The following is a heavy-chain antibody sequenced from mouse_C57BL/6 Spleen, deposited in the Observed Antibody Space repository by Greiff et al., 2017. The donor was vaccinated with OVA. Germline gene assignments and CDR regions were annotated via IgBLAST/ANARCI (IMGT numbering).Heavy chain of an antibody. CDR3: ARVGSSDYFDY. CDR1: GYSITSGYY. CDR2: ISYDGSN. J-gene: IGHJ2*01. D-gene: IGHD1-3*01. V-gene: IGHV3-6*01. Sequence: DVQLVESGPGLVKPSQSLSLTCSVTGYSITSGYYWYWIRQFPGNKLEWMGYISYDGSNNYNPSLKNRISITRDTSKNQFFLKLNSVTTEDTAIYYCARVGSSDYFDYWGQGTTLTVSS.